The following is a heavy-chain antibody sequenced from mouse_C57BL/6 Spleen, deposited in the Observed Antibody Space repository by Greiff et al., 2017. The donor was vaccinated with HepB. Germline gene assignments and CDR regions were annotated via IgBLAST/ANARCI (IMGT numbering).Heavy chain of an antibody. D-gene: IGHD2-5*01. Sequence: QVQLQQSGAELVKPGASVKLSCKASGYTFTEYTIHWVKQRSGQGLEWIGWFYPGSGSIKYNEKFKDKATLTADKSSSTVYMELSRLTSEDSAVYFCARHEVRSNYPVLLAMDYWGQGTSVTVSS. CDR1: GYTFTEYT. CDR3: ARHEVRSNYPVLLAMDY. CDR2: FYPGSGSI. V-gene: IGHV1-62-2*01. J-gene: IGHJ4*01.